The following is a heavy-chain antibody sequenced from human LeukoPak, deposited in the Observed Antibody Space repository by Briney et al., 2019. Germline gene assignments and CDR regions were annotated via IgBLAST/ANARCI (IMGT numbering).Heavy chain of an antibody. CDR2: ISSSSSAI. D-gene: IGHD1-26*01. CDR1: GFTFSSYS. Sequence: GGSLRLSCAASGFTFSSYSMNWVRQAPGKGLEWVSYISSSSSAIYYADSVKGRFTISRDNSKNTLYLQMNSLRAEDTAVYYCARESSYRAPNWGQGTMVTVSS. J-gene: IGHJ3*01. V-gene: IGHV3-48*01. CDR3: ARESSYRAPN.